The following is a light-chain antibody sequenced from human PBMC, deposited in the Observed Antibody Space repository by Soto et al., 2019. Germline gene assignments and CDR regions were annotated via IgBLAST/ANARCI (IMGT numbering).Light chain of an antibody. Sequence: QSVLTQPPSMSEAPRQRVTISCSGSSSNIGKNAVNWYQQLPGKAPKLLIYDDDVLSSGVSDRFSASKSGTSASLAISGLQPEDEADYYCAAWDDSLNGQVFGGGTQLTVL. V-gene: IGLV1-36*01. CDR2: DDD. CDR1: SSNIGKNA. J-gene: IGLJ3*02. CDR3: AAWDDSLNGQV.